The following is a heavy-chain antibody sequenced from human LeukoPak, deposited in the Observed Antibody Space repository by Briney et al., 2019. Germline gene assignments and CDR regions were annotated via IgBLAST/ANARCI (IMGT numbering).Heavy chain of an antibody. CDR2: INSDGSST. J-gene: IGHJ4*02. Sequence: GGSLRLSCAASGFTFSSYWMHWVRQAPGKGLVWVSRINSDGSSTSYADSVKGRFTISRDNAKNTLYLQVNSLRAEDTAVYYCAKGGKWDVTPFDYWGQGTLVTVSS. CDR1: GFTFSSYW. V-gene: IGHV3-74*01. D-gene: IGHD1-26*01. CDR3: AKGGKWDVTPFDY.